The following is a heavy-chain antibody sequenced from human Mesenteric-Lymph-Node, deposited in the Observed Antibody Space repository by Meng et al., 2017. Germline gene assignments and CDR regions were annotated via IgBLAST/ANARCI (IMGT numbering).Heavy chain of an antibody. J-gene: IGHJ4*02. Sequence: HVQLQKAGPGLVKPSQTLSLTCAISGGSVSSNRALWHWVRQSPSRGLEWVGQTYYRSEWQNHYGVSVKSRITINADNSRNQFSLNLNSVTPEDTAVYYCTTWYGEYWGQGTLVTVSS. CDR3: TTWYGEY. V-gene: IGHV6-1*01. CDR1: GGSVSSNRAL. D-gene: IGHD3-10*01. CDR2: TYYRSEWQN.